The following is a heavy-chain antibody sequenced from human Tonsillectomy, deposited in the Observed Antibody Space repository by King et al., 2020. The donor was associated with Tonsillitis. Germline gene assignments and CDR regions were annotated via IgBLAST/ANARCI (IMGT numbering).Heavy chain of an antibody. CDR3: VRVGVVSAPGDWFFDL. Sequence: LQLQESGSGLLKASETLSLTCSVSGDSMRRGGYSWGWVRQPPGRNLEWIGYIYLTGSIFYNPTLNSRVSLSTDWSSQFSLKLDSVTAADTAVYFCVRVGVVSAPGDWFFDLWGRGTLVTVSS. J-gene: IGHJ2*01. CDR1: GDSMRRGGYS. CDR2: IYLTGSI. D-gene: IGHD2-21*01. V-gene: IGHV4-30-2*01.